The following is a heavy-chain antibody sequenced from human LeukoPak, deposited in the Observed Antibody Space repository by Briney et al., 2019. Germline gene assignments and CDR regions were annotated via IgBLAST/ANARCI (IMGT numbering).Heavy chain of an antibody. V-gene: IGHV5-51*01. D-gene: IGHD2-8*02. CDR2: LHPGDSDT. Sequence: GESLKISCKASGYSFTTHWIGWVRQMPGKGLEWMGILHPGDSDTRYGTSFQGRVTISADKSISTAYLQWSSLKASDTAIYYCARDGGGVSSWVSHWGQGTLVTVSS. CDR1: GYSFTTHW. CDR3: ARDGGGVSSWVSH. J-gene: IGHJ4*02.